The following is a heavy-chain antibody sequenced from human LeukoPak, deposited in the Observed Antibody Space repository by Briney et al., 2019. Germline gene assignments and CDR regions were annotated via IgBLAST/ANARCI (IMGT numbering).Heavy chain of an antibody. CDR2: IYYAGST. J-gene: IGHJ6*03. V-gene: IGHV4-59*01. Sequence: SETLSLTCTVSGGSISSYYWSWIRQPPGKGLEWIGYIYYAGSTNYNPSLKSRVTISVDTSKNQFSLKLSSVTAADTAVYYCARGYNYGPYYYYYYMDVWAKGTTVTVSS. D-gene: IGHD5-18*01. CDR1: GGSISSYY. CDR3: ARGYNYGPYYYYYYMDV.